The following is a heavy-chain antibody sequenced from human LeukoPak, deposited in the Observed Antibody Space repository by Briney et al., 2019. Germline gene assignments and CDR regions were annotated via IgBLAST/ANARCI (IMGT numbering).Heavy chain of an antibody. V-gene: IGHV3-11*04. CDR2: ISSSSSTI. CDR1: GFTFSDYY. Sequence: GGSLRLSCAASGFTFSDYYMSWIRQAPGKGLEWVSYISSSSSTIYYADSVKGRFAISRDNAKNSLYLQMNSLRAEDTAVYYCARDQDTAMVFFEGFDYWGQGTLVTVSS. CDR3: ARDQDTAMVFFEGFDY. J-gene: IGHJ4*02. D-gene: IGHD5-18*01.